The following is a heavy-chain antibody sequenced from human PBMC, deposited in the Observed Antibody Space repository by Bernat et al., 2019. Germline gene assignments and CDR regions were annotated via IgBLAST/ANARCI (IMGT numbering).Heavy chain of an antibody. D-gene: IGHD6-19*01. CDR2: ISDDGNYQ. CDR1: GFISSKSV. J-gene: IGHJ3*02. V-gene: IGHV3-30*15. CDR3: AREGYSSGHAGAFDI. Sequence: QEQLVESGGDVVQPGRSLRLSCLGSGFISSKSVIHWVRQAPGKGLDWVAAISDDGNYQHYADSVKGRFTISRDNSKNTVYLQISSLRIEDTAIYYCAREGYSSGHAGAFDIWGQGTMVTVSS.